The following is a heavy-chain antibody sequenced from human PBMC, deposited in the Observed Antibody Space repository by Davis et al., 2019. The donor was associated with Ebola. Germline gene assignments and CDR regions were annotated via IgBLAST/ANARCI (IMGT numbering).Heavy chain of an antibody. V-gene: IGHV1-8*01. Sequence: SVNVSCKASGYTFSSYDIIWVRQATGHGLEWMGWMNPNSGKTGYARKLQGRVTMTRNTSISTASMELSSLRSEDTAVYYCARVVVLDYHYGMDVWGQGTTVTVSS. CDR1: GYTFSSYD. CDR3: ARVVVLDYHYGMDV. CDR2: MNPNSGKT. D-gene: IGHD2-15*01. J-gene: IGHJ6*02.